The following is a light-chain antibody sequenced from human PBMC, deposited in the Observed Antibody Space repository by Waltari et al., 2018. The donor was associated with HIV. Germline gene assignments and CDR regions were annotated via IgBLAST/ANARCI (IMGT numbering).Light chain of an antibody. J-gene: IGLJ1*01. CDR1: SSNIGSNT. CDR3: AAWDDSLKGGA. Sequence: QSVLTQPPSASGTPGQRVTISCSGSSSNIGSNTVHWYRQLPGTAPKLLIYSNNRRPAAFPDRFSGSTAGTSASLVISGLQSEDEADYYCAAWDDSLKGGAFGTGTKVTVL. V-gene: IGLV1-44*01. CDR2: SNN.